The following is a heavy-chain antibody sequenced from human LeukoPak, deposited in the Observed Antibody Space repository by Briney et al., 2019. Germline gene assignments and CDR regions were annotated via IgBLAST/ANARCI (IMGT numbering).Heavy chain of an antibody. CDR3: AKESGKFDY. J-gene: IGHJ4*02. CDR1: GLSFSRYA. CDR2: ISGSGGST. V-gene: IGHV3-23*01. Sequence: GGSLRLSCAASGLSFSRYAMSWVRQAPGKGLDWVSGISGSGGSTYYARSVKGRFTISRDNSKNTLYLQMNGLRAEDTAMYYCAKESGKFDYWGQGTLVAVSS.